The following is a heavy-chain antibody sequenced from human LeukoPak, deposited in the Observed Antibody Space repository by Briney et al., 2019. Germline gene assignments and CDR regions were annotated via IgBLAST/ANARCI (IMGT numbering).Heavy chain of an antibody. Sequence: GASVKVSCKASGYTFTGYYMHWVRQAPGQGLEWMGWINPNSGGTNYAQKFQGRVTMTRDTSISTAYMELSRLRSDDTAVYYCARGRIYCSSTSCRTRGYDAFDIWGQGTMVTVSS. D-gene: IGHD2-2*01. J-gene: IGHJ3*02. CDR1: GYTFTGYY. CDR2: INPNSGGT. V-gene: IGHV1-2*02. CDR3: ARGRIYCSSTSCRTRGYDAFDI.